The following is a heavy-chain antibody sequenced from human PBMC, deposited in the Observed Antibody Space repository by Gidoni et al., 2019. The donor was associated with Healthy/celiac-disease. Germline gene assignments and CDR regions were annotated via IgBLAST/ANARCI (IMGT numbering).Heavy chain of an antibody. CDR3: ARGTVVVVPAAGYGMDV. Sequence: EVQLVESGGGLVQPGGSLRLSCAASGFTFSSYEMNWVRQAPGKGLGWVSYISSSGSTIYYADSVKGRFTISRDNAKNSLYLQMNSLRAEDTAVYYCARGTVVVVPAAGYGMDVWGQGTTVTVSS. CDR1: GFTFSSYE. V-gene: IGHV3-48*03. CDR2: ISSSGSTI. D-gene: IGHD2-2*01. J-gene: IGHJ6*02.